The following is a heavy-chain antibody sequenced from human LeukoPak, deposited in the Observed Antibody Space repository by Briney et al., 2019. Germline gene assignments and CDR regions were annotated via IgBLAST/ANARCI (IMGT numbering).Heavy chain of an antibody. V-gene: IGHV4-39*07. CDR3: ARYSGSYPHDAFEI. Sequence: PSETLSLTCTVSGYSISSSSYYWGWIRQPPGKGLECIGSIYYSGSTYYNPSLKSRVTISVDTSKNQFSLKLRSVTAADTAVYYCARYSGSYPHDAFEIWGQGTMVTVSS. J-gene: IGHJ3*02. D-gene: IGHD1-26*01. CDR2: IYYSGST. CDR1: GYSISSSSYY.